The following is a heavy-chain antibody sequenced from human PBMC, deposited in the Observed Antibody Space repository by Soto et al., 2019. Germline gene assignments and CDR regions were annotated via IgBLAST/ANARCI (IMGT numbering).Heavy chain of an antibody. CDR1: GFTFGSYE. J-gene: IGHJ6*02. Sequence: GGSLRLSCAASGFTFGSYEMNWVRQAPGKGLEWVSYISSSGSTIYYADSVKGRFTISRDNAKKSLNLQMNSLRDEDTAVYYCASTIEVGGHYYGMDVWGQGTKVTVSS. V-gene: IGHV3-48*03. CDR3: ASTIEVGGHYYGMDV. CDR2: ISSSGSTI. D-gene: IGHD6-19*01.